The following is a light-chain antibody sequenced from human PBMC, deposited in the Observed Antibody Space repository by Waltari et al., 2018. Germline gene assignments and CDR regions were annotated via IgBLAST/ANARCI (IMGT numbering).Light chain of an antibody. CDR3: HHYYIPPLT. CDR2: WAS. V-gene: IGKV4-1*01. J-gene: IGKJ5*01. Sequence: DIVMTQSPDSLAVSLGERATTNCKSSQSVLYSSNNKNYLAWYQQKPGQPPKLLIYWASTRESGVPDRFSGSGSGTDFTLTISSLQAEDVAVYYCHHYYIPPLTFGQGTRLEIK. CDR1: QSVLYSSNNKNY.